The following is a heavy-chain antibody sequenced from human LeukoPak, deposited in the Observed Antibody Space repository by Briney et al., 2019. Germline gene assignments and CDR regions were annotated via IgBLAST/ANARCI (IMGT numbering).Heavy chain of an antibody. V-gene: IGHV3-21*01. CDR3: ASLVVVAATLGS. CDR2: ISSSSSYI. J-gene: IGHJ5*02. Sequence: PGGSLRLSSAASGFTFSSYSMNWVRQAPGKGLEWVSSISSSSSYIYYADSVKGRFTISRDSAKNSLYLQMNSLRAEDTAVYYCASLVVVAATLGSWGQGTLVTVSS. CDR1: GFTFSSYS. D-gene: IGHD2-15*01.